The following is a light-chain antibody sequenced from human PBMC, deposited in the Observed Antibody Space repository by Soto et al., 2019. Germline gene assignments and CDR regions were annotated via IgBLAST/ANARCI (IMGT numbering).Light chain of an antibody. CDR1: QSVSSY. Sequence: EIVLTQSPATLSLSPGERATLSCRASQSVSSYLAWYQQKPGQAPRLLIYDASNRATGIPARFSGSGSGTDFTLTISSLEAEDFAVYYFQQRSNWPTFGQGTRLEIK. CDR2: DAS. V-gene: IGKV3-11*01. J-gene: IGKJ5*01. CDR3: QQRSNWPT.